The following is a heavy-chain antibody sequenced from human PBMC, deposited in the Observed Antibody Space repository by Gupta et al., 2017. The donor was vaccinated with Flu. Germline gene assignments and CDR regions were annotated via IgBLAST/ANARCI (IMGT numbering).Heavy chain of an antibody. D-gene: IGHD6-19*01. J-gene: IGHJ6*02. CDR2: IIPIFGTA. Sequence: ISWVRQAPGQGLEWMGGIIPIFGTANYAQKFQGRVTITADKSTSTAYMELSSLRSEDTAVYYCARVKQWLGRGYYYGMDVWGQGTTVTVSS. CDR3: ARVKQWLGRGYYYGMDV. V-gene: IGHV1-69*06.